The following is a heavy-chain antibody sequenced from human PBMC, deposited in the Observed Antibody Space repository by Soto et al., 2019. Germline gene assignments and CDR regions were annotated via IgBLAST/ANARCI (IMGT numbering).Heavy chain of an antibody. CDR2: INPSGGST. CDR1: GYTFTSYY. J-gene: IGHJ5*02. V-gene: IGHV1-46*03. D-gene: IGHD4-4*01. CDR3: ARAASNYPRFDP. Sequence: QVQLVQSGAEVKKPGASVKVSYKASGYTFTSYYMHWVRQAPGQGLEWMGIINPSGGSTSYAQKFQGRVTMTRDTSTSTVYMELSSLRSEDTAVYYCARAASNYPRFDPWGQGTLVTVSS.